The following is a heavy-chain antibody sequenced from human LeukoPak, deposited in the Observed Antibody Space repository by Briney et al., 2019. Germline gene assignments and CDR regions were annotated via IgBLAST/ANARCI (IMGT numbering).Heavy chain of an antibody. CDR1: GFTFSSYA. V-gene: IGHV3-23*01. CDR2: ISGSGGST. D-gene: IGHD3-10*01. J-gene: IGHJ4*02. CDR3: ARSSRGVQGVITPPKY. Sequence: GGSLGLSCAASGFTFSSYAMSWVRQAPGKGLEWVSAISGSGGSTYYADSVKGRFTISRDNSKNTLYLQMNSLRAEDTAVYYCARSSRGVQGVITPPKYWGQGTLVTVSS.